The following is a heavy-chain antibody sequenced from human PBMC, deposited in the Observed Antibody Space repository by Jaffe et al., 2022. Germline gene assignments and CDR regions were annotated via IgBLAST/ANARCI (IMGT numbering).Heavy chain of an antibody. V-gene: IGHV2-5*05. Sequence: QITLKESGPTLVKATQTLTLTCTFSGFSLSTTSVGVAWIRQPPGKALEWLTIIDWRDEKRFGPSLQSRLTIAKDTSRNQVVLTMTNMDPMDTATYYCAYRPGGSLAFDIWGQGTMVTVSS. CDR1: GFSLSTTSVG. CDR3: AYRPGGSLAFDI. J-gene: IGHJ3*02. CDR2: IDWRDEK. D-gene: IGHD3-10*01.